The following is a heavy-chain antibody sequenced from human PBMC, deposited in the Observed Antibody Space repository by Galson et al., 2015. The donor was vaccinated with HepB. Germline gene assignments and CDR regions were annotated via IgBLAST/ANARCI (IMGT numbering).Heavy chain of an antibody. CDR1: GFSLSTSGVG. V-gene: IGHV2-5*02. CDR2: SYWDDDK. CDR3: AHVGDDSSGQDSDAFDI. J-gene: IGHJ3*02. Sequence: PALVKPTQTLTLTCTFSGFSLSTSGVGVGWIRQPPGKALEWLALSYWDDDKRYSPSLKSRLTITKDTSKNQVVLTMTNMDPVDTATYYCAHVGDDSSGQDSDAFDIWGQGTMVTVSS. D-gene: IGHD3-22*01.